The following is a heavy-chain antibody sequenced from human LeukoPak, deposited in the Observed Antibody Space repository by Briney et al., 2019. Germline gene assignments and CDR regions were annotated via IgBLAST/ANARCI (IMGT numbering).Heavy chain of an antibody. CDR2: INHSGRT. CDR3: VRVLTGF. J-gene: IGHJ4*02. CDR1: GGTVSSSNW. D-gene: IGHD2-8*01. Sequence: SETLSLTCAVSGGTVSSSNWWSWVRQPPGKGLEWIGEINHSGRTNYNPSLMSRVTISIDTSKNQLSLKVTSVTAADTAVYYCVRVLTGFWGQGTLVTVSS. V-gene: IGHV4-4*02.